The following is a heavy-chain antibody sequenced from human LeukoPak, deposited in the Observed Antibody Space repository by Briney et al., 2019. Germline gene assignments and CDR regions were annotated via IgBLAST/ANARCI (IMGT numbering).Heavy chain of an antibody. CDR2: ICGSGGST. CDR1: GFTFSSYA. Sequence: GGSLRLSCAASGFTFSSYAVSWVRQAPGKGLEWVSAICGSGGSTYYADSVKGRFTISRDNSKNTLYLQMNSLRAEDTAVYYCAKVIAAAGERYYYYGMDVWGQGTTVTVS. J-gene: IGHJ6*02. CDR3: AKVIAAAGERYYYYGMDV. V-gene: IGHV3-23*01. D-gene: IGHD6-13*01.